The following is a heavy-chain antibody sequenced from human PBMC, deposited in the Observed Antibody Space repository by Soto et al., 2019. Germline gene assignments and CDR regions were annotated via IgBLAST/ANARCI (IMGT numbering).Heavy chain of an antibody. CDR2: ISYDGSNK. CDR1: GFTFSSYA. J-gene: IGHJ6*02. CDR3: ARGGDFGSESPPYYYYGMVV. V-gene: IGHV3-30-3*01. Sequence: QVQLVESGGGVVQPGRSLRLSCAASGFTFSSYAMHWVRQAPGKGLEWVAVISYDGSNKYYADSVKGRFTISRDNSKTSVKLEMHSLGSWGTAVYYCARGGDFGSESPPYYYYGMVVGGQGATVTVSS. D-gene: IGHD3-3*01.